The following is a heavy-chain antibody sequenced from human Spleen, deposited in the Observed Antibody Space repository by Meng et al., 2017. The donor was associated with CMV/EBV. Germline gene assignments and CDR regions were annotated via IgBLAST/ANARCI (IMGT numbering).Heavy chain of an antibody. V-gene: IGHV4-34*01. Sequence: SQTLSLTCAVYGGSFSGYYWSWIRQPPGKGLEWIGEINHSGSTNYNPSLKSRVTISVDTSKNQFSLKLTSVTAADTAVYYCARENSNYPYFDYWGQGTLVTVSS. CDR2: INHSGST. CDR3: ARENSNYPYFDY. D-gene: IGHD4-11*01. J-gene: IGHJ4*02. CDR1: GGSFSGYY.